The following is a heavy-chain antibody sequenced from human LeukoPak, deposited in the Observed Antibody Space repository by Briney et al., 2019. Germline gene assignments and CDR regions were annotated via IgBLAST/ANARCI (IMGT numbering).Heavy chain of an antibody. Sequence: GRSLRLSCAASGFTFDDYVMHWVRQAPGKGLEWVSGISWSSGSIGQADSVKGRFTISRDNARNSLYLQMNSLRVEDTASYYCAKGVTSPRGYYYMGVWGKGTTVTVSS. CDR2: ISWSSGSI. D-gene: IGHD1-26*01. CDR1: GFTFDDYV. V-gene: IGHV3-9*01. CDR3: AKGVTSPRGYYYMGV. J-gene: IGHJ6*03.